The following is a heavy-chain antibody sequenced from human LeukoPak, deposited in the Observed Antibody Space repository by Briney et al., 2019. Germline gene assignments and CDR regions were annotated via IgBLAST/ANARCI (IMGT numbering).Heavy chain of an antibody. D-gene: IGHD3-22*01. J-gene: IGHJ5*02. CDR3: ARANGPNSGYYYTLDL. V-gene: IGHV3-33*01. CDR2: IWFDGTEK. CDR1: GLTFRNYA. Sequence: PGGSLRLSCAASGLTFRNYAMHWVRQAPGGRLEWVAVIWFDGTEKYYAASVMGRFTISRDSSESTLYLQMNGLRTEDTAVYYCARANGPNSGYYYTLDLWGQGTPVTVSS.